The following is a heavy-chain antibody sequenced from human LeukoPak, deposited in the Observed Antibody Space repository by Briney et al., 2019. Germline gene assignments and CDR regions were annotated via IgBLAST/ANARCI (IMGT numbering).Heavy chain of an antibody. J-gene: IGHJ4*02. CDR3: AVVVITAYYFDY. CDR2: IYDSGST. CDR1: GGSISSYY. Sequence: SETLSLTCTVSGGSISSYYWSWIRQPPGKGLEWIGYIYDSGSTNYNPSLKSRVTISVDTSKNQFSLKLSSVTAADTAVYYCAVVVITAYYFDYWGQGTLVTVSS. D-gene: IGHD3-22*01. V-gene: IGHV4-59*12.